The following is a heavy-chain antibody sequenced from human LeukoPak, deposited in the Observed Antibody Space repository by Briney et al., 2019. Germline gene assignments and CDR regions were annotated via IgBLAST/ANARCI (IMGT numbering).Heavy chain of an antibody. D-gene: IGHD5-12*01. CDR3: ARIVANPDAFDI. J-gene: IGHJ3*02. Sequence: NPSETLSLTCTVSGGSISSGGYYWSWIRQHPGKGLEWIGYIYYSGSTYYNPSLKSRVTISVDTSKNQFSLRLSSVTAADTAVYYCARIVANPDAFDIWGQETMVTVSS. CDR1: GGSISSGGYY. CDR2: IYYSGST. V-gene: IGHV4-31*03.